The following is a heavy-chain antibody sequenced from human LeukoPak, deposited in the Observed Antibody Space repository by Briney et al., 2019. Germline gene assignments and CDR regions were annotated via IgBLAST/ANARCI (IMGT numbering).Heavy chain of an antibody. J-gene: IGHJ6*03. V-gene: IGHV3-21*01. Sequence: GGSLRLSCAASGFTFSSHGMNWVRQAPGKGLEWVSSISSSSSYIYYADSVKGRFTISRDNAKNSLYLQMNSLRAEDTAVYYCARGREQQLVRGYMDVWGKGTTVTISS. D-gene: IGHD6-13*01. CDR3: ARGREQQLVRGYMDV. CDR1: GFTFSSHG. CDR2: ISSSSSYI.